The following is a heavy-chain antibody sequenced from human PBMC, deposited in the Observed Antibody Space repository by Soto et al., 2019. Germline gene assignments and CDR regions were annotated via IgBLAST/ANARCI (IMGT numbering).Heavy chain of an antibody. Sequence: QVQLVESGGGLVKPGGSLRLSCAASGIVFSDYMSWVRQAPGKGLEWLSYISGSGRTIYSADSVKGRFTISRDNGTNSLYPQMNNVRTEDTAVYYCARLPFPWGWFDPWGQGTLVTVSS. D-gene: IGHD3-16*01. CDR3: ARLPFPWGWFDP. J-gene: IGHJ5*02. CDR1: GIVFSDY. V-gene: IGHV3-11*01. CDR2: ISGSGRTI.